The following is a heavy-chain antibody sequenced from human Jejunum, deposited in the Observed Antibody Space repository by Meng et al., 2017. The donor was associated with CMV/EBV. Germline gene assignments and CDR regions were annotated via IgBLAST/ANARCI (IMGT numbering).Heavy chain of an antibody. CDR1: GLSVSSNY. CDR2: IYSAGNT. J-gene: IGHJ4*02. CDR3: AKDESWASDY. D-gene: IGHD3-16*01. V-gene: IGHV3-53*01. Sequence: EVQLVESGGGLIQPGGSLGLSCAASGLSVSSNYMNWVRQAPGKGLEWVSVIYSAGNTFYADSVKGRFTISRDNSKNTLYLQMNSLRAEDTAVYYCAKDESWASDYWGQGTLVTVSS.